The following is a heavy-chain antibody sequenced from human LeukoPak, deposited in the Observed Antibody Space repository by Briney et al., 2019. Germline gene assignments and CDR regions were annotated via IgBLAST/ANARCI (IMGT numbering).Heavy chain of an antibody. CDR1: GYTFTSYG. CDR3: ARNSIVVVPAAENQGWFDP. CDR2: ISAYNGNT. D-gene: IGHD2-2*01. J-gene: IGHJ5*02. Sequence: ASVKVSCKASGYTFTSYGISWVRQAPGQGLECMGWISAYNGNTNYAQKLQGRVTMTTDTSTSTAYMELRSLRSDDTAVYYCARNSIVVVPAAENQGWFDPWGQGTLVTVSS. V-gene: IGHV1-18*01.